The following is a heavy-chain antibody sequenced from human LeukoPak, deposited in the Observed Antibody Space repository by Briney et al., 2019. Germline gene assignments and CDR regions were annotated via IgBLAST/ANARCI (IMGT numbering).Heavy chain of an antibody. V-gene: IGHV3-15*01. Sequence: GGSLRLSCAASGFTFSNAWMSWVRQAPGKGLEWVGRIKSKTDGGTTDYAAPVKGRFTISRDDSKNTLYLQMNSLKTEDTAVYYCTTGDPHSSSWANFDYWGQGTLVTVSS. CDR1: GFTFSNAW. CDR2: IKSKTDGGTT. D-gene: IGHD6-13*01. CDR3: TTGDPHSSSWANFDY. J-gene: IGHJ4*02.